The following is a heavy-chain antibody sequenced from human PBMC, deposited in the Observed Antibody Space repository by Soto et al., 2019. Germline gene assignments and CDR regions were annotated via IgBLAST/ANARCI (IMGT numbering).Heavy chain of an antibody. CDR2: IYYSGST. D-gene: IGHD1-26*01. V-gene: IGHV4-59*01. Sequence: SETLSLTCTVSGGSISTYYWSWIRQPPGEGLEWIGYIYYSGSTNYNPSFKSRVTILLDTSKNQFSLKLSSVTAADTAVYYCARGVGATDAFDIWGQGTMVTVSS. CDR3: ARGVGATDAFDI. J-gene: IGHJ3*02. CDR1: GGSISTYY.